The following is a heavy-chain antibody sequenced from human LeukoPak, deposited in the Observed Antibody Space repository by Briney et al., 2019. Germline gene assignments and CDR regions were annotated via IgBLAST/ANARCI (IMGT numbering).Heavy chain of an antibody. J-gene: IGHJ4*02. V-gene: IGHV6-1*01. CDR2: TYYRSKWYN. D-gene: IGHD5/OR15-5a*01. CDR1: GDSVSSNSAT. Sequence: SQTLSLTCAISGDSVSSNSATWNWIRQSPSRGLEWLGRTYYRSKWYNEYAVSVKSRIAFNPDTSKNQFSLQLSSVTPEDTAVYYCASALSRYFDYWGQGTLVAVSS. CDR3: ASALSRYFDY.